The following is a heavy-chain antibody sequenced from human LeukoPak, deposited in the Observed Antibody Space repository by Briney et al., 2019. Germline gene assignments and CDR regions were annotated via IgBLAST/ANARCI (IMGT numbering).Heavy chain of an antibody. CDR2: INHSGST. CDR3: ASYDLRHYYYYGMDV. CDR1: GGSFSSYY. D-gene: IGHD3-22*01. J-gene: IGHJ6*02. Sequence: PSETLSLTCAVYGGSFSSYYWSWIRQPPGKGLEWIGEINHSGSTNYNPSLKSRVTISVDTSKNQFSLKLSSVTAADTAVYYCASYDLRHYYYYGMDVWGQGTTVTVSS. V-gene: IGHV4-34*01.